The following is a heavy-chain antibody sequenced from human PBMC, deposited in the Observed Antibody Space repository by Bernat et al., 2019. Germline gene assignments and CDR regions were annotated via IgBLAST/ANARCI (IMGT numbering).Heavy chain of an antibody. J-gene: IGHJ3*02. CDR1: GFTFSSYG. Sequence: VQLLESGGGLVQPGGSLRLSCAASGFTFSSYGMHWVRQAPGKGLEWVAVIWYDGSNKYYADSVKGRFTISRDNSKNTLYLQMNSLRAEDTAVYYCARDLAAAGNEAFDIWGQGTMVTVSS. V-gene: IGHV3-33*08. CDR3: ARDLAAAGNEAFDI. D-gene: IGHD6-13*01. CDR2: IWYDGSNK.